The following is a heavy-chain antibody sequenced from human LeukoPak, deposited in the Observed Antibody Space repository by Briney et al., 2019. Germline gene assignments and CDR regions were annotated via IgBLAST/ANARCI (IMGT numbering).Heavy chain of an antibody. CDR2: IIPIFGTA. V-gene: IGHV1-69*06. CDR3: ARRVFVPKYSSSSTNYYGMDV. CDR1: GGTFSSYA. J-gene: IGHJ6*02. D-gene: IGHD6-6*01. Sequence: AASVKVSCKASGGTFSSYAISWVRQAPGQGLEWMGGIIPIFGTANYAQKFQGRVTITADKSTSTAYMELSSLRSEDTAVYYCARRVFVPKYSSSSTNYYGMDVWGQGTTVTVSS.